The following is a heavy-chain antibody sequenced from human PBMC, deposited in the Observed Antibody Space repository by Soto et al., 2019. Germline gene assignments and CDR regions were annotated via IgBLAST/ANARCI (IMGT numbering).Heavy chain of an antibody. CDR2: INWNGGST. J-gene: IGHJ3*02. Sequence: DVQLVESGGGVVRPGVSLRLSCAASGFTFGDYAMSWVRQAPGKGLEWVCGINWNGGSTGYADSVEGRFTITRDNAKNYLYLQMNSLRAEDTALYYCARDRIVVAEDAFDIWGKGTMVTVSS. CDR1: GFTFGDYA. CDR3: ARDRIVVAEDAFDI. D-gene: IGHD3-22*01. V-gene: IGHV3-20*04.